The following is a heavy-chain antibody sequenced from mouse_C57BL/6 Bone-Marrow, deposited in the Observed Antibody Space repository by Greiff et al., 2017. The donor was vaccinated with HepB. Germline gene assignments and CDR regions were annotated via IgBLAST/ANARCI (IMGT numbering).Heavy chain of an antibody. V-gene: IGHV3-8*01. CDR3: ARKEYGNYWYFDV. D-gene: IGHD2-1*01. CDR2: ISYSGST. J-gene: IGHJ1*03. Sequence: EVKLQESGPGLAKPSQPLSLTCSVTGYSITSDYWNWIRKFPGNKLEYMGYISYSGSTYYNPSLKSRISITRDTSKNQYYLQLNSVTTEDTATYYCARKEYGNYWYFDVWGTGTTVTVSS. CDR1: GYSITSDY.